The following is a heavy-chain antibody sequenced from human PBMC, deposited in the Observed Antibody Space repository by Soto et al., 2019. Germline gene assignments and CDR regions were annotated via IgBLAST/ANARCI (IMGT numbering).Heavy chain of an antibody. V-gene: IGHV1-69*06. CDR1: GGTFSSYA. D-gene: IGHD3-10*01. J-gene: IGHJ5*02. CDR3: ARDRTVTTMVRGVITRGWFDP. CDR2: IIPIFGTA. Sequence: SVKVSCKASGGTFSSYAISWVRQAPGQGLEWMGGIIPIFGTANYAQKLQGRVTITADKSTSTAYMELSSLRSEDTAVYYCARDRTVTTMVRGVITRGWFDPWGQGTLVTVPS.